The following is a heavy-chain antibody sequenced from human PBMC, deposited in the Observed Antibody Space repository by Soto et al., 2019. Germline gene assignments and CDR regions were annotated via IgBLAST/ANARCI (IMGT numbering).Heavy chain of an antibody. J-gene: IGHJ4*02. CDR3: AREMTTLGPFDC. D-gene: IGHD4-17*01. V-gene: IGHV4-39*07. CDR1: GGSISSSSYY. Sequence: PSETLSLTCTVSGGSISSSSYYWGWIRQPPGKGLEWIGSIYYSGSTYYNPSLKSRVTISVDTSKNQFSLKLSSVTAADTAVYYCAREMTTLGPFDCWGQGTLVAVSS. CDR2: IYYSGST.